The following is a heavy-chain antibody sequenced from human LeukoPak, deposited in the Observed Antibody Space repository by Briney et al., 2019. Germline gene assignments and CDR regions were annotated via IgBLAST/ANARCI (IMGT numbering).Heavy chain of an antibody. Sequence: PGGPLRLSCAASGFPFSRYWMSWVGQAPGKGLEWVANIKQDGSEKYYVDSVKGRFTISRDNAKNSLYLQMSSVRAEDTAVYYCASFCGNCYYGLGVWGQGTTVTVSS. CDR2: IKQDGSEK. V-gene: IGHV3-7*02. CDR1: GFPFSRYW. D-gene: IGHD2-15*01. J-gene: IGHJ6*02. CDR3: ASFCGNCYYGLGV.